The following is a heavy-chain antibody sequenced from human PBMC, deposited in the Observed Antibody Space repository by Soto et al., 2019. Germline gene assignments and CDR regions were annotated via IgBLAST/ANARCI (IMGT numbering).Heavy chain of an antibody. Sequence: SEPLSLTCTVSGDSLSRKYWTWIRQSPGKGLEWIGHIYYSGSTKYNPSLKSRVIISIDTSKNQFSLNPNSVTAADTAVYYCATWGVSETGLYEFDYCGQRHLVTVSA. V-gene: IGHV4-59*08. J-gene: IGHJ4*02. CDR3: ATWGVSETGLYEFDY. D-gene: IGHD3-10*01. CDR1: GDSLSRKY. CDR2: IYYSGST.